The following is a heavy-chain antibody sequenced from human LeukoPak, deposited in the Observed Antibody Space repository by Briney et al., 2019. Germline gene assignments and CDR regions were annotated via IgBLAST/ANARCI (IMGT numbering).Heavy chain of an antibody. V-gene: IGHV4-31*03. CDR2: IYYSGST. Sequence: SETLSLTCTVSGGSISGGGYYWSWIRQHPGKGLEWIGYIYYSGSTYYNPSLKSRVTISVDTSKNQFSLKLSSVTAADTAVYYCARGSYSYGLSYGMDVWGQGTTVTVSS. CDR3: ARGSYSYGLSYGMDV. CDR1: GGSISGGGYY. J-gene: IGHJ6*02. D-gene: IGHD5-18*01.